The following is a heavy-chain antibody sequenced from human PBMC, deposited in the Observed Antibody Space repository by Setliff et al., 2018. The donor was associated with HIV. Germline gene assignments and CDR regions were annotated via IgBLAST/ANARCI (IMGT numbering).Heavy chain of an antibody. CDR1: GGSINSGHYY. CDR2: IYYTGST. D-gene: IGHD3-16*02. V-gene: IGHV4-31*03. J-gene: IGHJ4*02. Sequence: SETLSLTCTVSGGSINSGHYYCSWIRHHPGKGLEWIGYIYYTGSTYFNPSLKSRVTLSIDTSKNQFSLKLTSVTAADTAVYYCARDRYTGEIDYWGQGTLVTVSS. CDR3: ARDRYTGEIDY.